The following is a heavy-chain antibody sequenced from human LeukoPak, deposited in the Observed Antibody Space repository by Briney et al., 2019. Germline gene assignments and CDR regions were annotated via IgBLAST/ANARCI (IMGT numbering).Heavy chain of an antibody. J-gene: IGHJ4*02. Sequence: ASVKVSCKASDYTSTNYGISWVRQAPGQGLEWMGWISAYNGNTNQAQKLQGRVTMTTDTSTRTAYMELRSLRSDDTAVYYCARDYYDSSGYYYVFAYWGQGTLVTVSS. V-gene: IGHV1-18*01. CDR2: ISAYNGNT. D-gene: IGHD3-22*01. CDR1: DYTSTNYG. CDR3: ARDYYDSSGYYYVFAY.